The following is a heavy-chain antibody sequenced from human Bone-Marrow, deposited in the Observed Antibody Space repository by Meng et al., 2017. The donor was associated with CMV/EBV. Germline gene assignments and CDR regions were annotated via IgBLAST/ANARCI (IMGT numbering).Heavy chain of an antibody. V-gene: IGHV3-20*04. CDR3: AKAFGGDGYYYHMDV. J-gene: IGHJ6*02. Sequence: GGSLRLSCAASGFTFDDYGMSWVRQAPGKGLEWVSGINWNGGSTGYADSVKGRFTISRDNAKNCLYLQMNSLRPEDTALYYCAKAFGGDGYYYHMDVWGQGTTVTVSS. D-gene: IGHD3-10*01. CDR1: GFTFDDYG. CDR2: INWNGGST.